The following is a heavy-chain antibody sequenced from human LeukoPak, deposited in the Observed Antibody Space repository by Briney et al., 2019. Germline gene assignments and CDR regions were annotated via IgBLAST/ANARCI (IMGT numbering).Heavy chain of an antibody. CDR2: IRYDGSNK. CDR1: GFTFSSYG. Sequence: GGSLRLSCAASGFTFSSYGMHWVRQAPGKGLEWVAFIRYDGSNKYYADSVKGRFTISRDNSKNTLYLQMNSLRAEDTAVYYCAKDTRYFGWLLPSYYYYYGMDVWGQGTTVTVSS. CDR3: AKDTRYFGWLLPSYYYYYGMDV. D-gene: IGHD3-9*01. J-gene: IGHJ6*02. V-gene: IGHV3-30*02.